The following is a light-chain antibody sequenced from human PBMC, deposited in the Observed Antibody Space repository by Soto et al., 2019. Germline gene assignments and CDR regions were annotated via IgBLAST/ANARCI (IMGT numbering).Light chain of an antibody. CDR2: EGT. Sequence: QSALAQPASVSGSPGQSITISCTGTNSDVGNYNYVPWYQQHPGKAPKLMIYEGTNRASGVSNRFSGSKSGNAASLTISGLQAEDEADYYCSSYTTSSTLHVVFGGGTKLTVL. J-gene: IGLJ2*01. V-gene: IGLV2-14*01. CDR1: NSDVGNYNY. CDR3: SSYTTSSTLHVV.